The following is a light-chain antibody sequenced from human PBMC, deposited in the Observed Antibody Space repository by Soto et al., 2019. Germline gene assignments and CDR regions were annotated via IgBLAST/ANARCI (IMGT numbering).Light chain of an antibody. CDR2: VNSDGSH. Sequence: QPVLTQSPSASGSLGASVKLTCSLNSGLSSYTIAWHQQQPGKGPRFLMKVNSDGSHVKGDVIPDRFSGSSSGAERYLTISSLQSEDEADYFCQTWGTGVRVFGGGTKVTVL. CDR1: SGLSSYT. V-gene: IGLV4-69*01. CDR3: QTWGTGVRV. J-gene: IGLJ2*01.